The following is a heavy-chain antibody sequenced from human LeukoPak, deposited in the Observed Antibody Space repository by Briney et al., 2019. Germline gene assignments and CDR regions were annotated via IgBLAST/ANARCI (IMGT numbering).Heavy chain of an antibody. D-gene: IGHD2-2*01. CDR2: IYHSGST. CDR1: GYSISSGYY. V-gene: IGHV4-38-2*02. CDR3: ARDSHRYCSSTSCPSRDYYMDV. Sequence: SETLSLTCTVSGYSISSGYYWGWIRPPPGKGLEWIGSIYHSGSTYYNPSLKSRVTISVDTSKNQFSLKLSSVTAADTAVYYCARDSHRYCSSTSCPSRDYYMDVWGKGTTVTVS. J-gene: IGHJ6*03.